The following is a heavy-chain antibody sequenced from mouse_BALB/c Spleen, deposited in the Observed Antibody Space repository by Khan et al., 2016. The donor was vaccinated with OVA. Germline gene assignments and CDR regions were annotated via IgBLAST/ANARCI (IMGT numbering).Heavy chain of an antibody. CDR1: GFTFSDYG. CDR2: VSSLAYNF. J-gene: IGHJ3*01. Sequence: EVELVESGGGLVQPGGSRKLSCAASGFTFSDYGMAWVRQAPGKGPEWVAFVSSLAYNFYYADTVTGRFTISRENAKNTLYLEMSSLRSEDTAMYYCARGDKGGFAYWGQGTLVTVSA. V-gene: IGHV5-15*02. CDR3: ARGDKGGFAY. D-gene: IGHD2-13*01.